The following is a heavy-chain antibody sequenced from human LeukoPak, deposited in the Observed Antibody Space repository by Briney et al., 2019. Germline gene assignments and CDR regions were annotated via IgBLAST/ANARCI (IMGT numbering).Heavy chain of an antibody. V-gene: IGHV1-69*13. CDR3: AIDPQLEFCSSTSCYGEVDV. Sequence: SVKVSCKASGGTFSIYAISWVPQAPGHGLEWMGGIIPIFGTASYAQKFQGRVTITADESTSTAYMELSSLRSEDTAVYYCAIDPQLEFCSSTSCYGEVDVWGQGTTVTVSS. J-gene: IGHJ6*02. CDR1: GGTFSIYA. CDR2: IIPIFGTA. D-gene: IGHD2-2*01.